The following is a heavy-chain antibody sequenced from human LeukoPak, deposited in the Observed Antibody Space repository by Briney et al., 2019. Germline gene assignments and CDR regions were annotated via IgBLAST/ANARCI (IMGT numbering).Heavy chain of an antibody. CDR2: ISAYNGNT. CDR1: GYTFNSYG. V-gene: IGHV1-18*01. D-gene: IGHD3-3*01. J-gene: IGHJ5*02. Sequence: ASVKVSCKTSGYTFNSYGVSWVRQAPGQGPEWMGWISAYNGNTNYAKKLQGRLTLTTDTSKSTVYMELRSLRSDDTAIYYCASPRGSRGTYDFWSGDDNYFDPWGQRTLVTVSS. CDR3: ASPRGSRGTYDFWSGDDNYFDP.